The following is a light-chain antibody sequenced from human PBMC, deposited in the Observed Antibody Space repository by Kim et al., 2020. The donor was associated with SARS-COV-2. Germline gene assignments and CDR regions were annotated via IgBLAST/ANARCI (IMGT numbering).Light chain of an antibody. CDR3: QHYIRFPYT. CDR1: QIINTF. J-gene: IGKJ2*01. CDR2: QAS. V-gene: IGKV1-5*03. Sequence: SASVGDRVTITCRASQIINTFLAWYKQKPGNAPDLLIYQASSLQIGVPSRFSGSGSGTEFTLTINSLQPDDFATYYCQHYIRFPYTFGQGTKL.